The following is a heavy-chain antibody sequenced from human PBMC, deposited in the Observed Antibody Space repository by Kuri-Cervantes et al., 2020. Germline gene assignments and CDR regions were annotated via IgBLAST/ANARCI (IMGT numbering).Heavy chain of an antibody. J-gene: IGHJ5*02. CDR2: INPNSGGT. Sequence: ASVKVSCKASGYTFTSYDINWVRQATGQGLEWMGWINPNSGGTNYAQKYQGRVTMTRDTSISTAYMELSSLRSDDTAVYYCAGDKIGGSGCFDPWGQGTLVTVSS. CDR3: AGDKIGGSGCFDP. V-gene: IGHV1-2*02. CDR1: GYTFTSYD. D-gene: IGHD3-16*01.